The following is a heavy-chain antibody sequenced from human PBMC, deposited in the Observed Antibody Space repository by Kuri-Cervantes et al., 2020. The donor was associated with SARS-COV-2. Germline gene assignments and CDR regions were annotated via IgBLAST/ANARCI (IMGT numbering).Heavy chain of an antibody. CDR2: ISAYNGNT. D-gene: IGHD2-2*01. J-gene: IGHJ5*02. CDR3: ARGPIVVVPAAGWFDP. CDR1: GYTFTSYG. Sequence: ASVKVSCKASGYTFTSYGISWVRRAPGQGLEWMGWISAYNGNTNYAQKLQGRVTMTTDTSTSTAYMELRSLRSDDTAVYYCARGPIVVVPAAGWFDPWGQGTLVTVSS. V-gene: IGHV1-18*01.